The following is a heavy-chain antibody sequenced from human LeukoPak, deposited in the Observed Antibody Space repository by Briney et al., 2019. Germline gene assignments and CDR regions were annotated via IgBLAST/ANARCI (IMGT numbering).Heavy chain of an antibody. D-gene: IGHD6-13*01. V-gene: IGHV5-51*01. CDR1: AYRFTTYW. CDR2: IYPGDSDT. Sequence: GESLKISFKGSAYRFTTYWIGWVRQMPGKGLGWMGIIYPGDSDTRYSPSFQGQVTISADKSINTAYLHWSSLKASDTAMYYCATQTRYSSSWDYWSQGTLVTVSS. J-gene: IGHJ4*02. CDR3: ATQTRYSSSWDY.